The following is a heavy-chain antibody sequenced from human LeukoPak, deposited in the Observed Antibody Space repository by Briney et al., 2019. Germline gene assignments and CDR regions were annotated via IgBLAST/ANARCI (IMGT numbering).Heavy chain of an antibody. CDR3: VRHYTSGWFSSNWFDP. CDR2: IYPGDSDT. J-gene: IGHJ5*02. V-gene: IGHV5-51*01. D-gene: IGHD6-19*01. CDR1: GYSFTSYW. Sequence: GESLKISCEASGYSFTSYWIGWVRQMPGKGLEWMAIIYPGDSDTRYNPSFQGQVTISADKSISTAYLQWTSLKASDTAIYYCVRHYTSGWFSSNWFDPWGQGTLVTVSS.